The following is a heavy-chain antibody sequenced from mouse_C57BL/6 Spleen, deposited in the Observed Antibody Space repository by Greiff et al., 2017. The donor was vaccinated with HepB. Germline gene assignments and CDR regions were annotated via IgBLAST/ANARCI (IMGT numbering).Heavy chain of an antibody. D-gene: IGHD1-1*01. CDR3: ARRNYYGSGMDY. J-gene: IGHJ4*01. V-gene: IGHV1-80*01. CDR1: GYAFSSYW. Sequence: VQLVESGAELVKPGASVKISCKASGYAFSSYWMNWVKQRPGKGLEWIGQIYPGDGDTNYNGKFKGKATLTADKSSSTAYMQLSSLTSEDSAVYFCARRNYYGSGMDYWGQGTSVTVSS. CDR2: IYPGDGDT.